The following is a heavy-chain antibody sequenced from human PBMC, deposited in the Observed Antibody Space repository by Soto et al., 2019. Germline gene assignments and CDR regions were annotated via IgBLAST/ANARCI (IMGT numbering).Heavy chain of an antibody. Sequence: QVQLVQSGAEVKKPGSSVKVSCKASGGTFSSYAISWVRQAPGQGLEWMGGIIPIFGTANYAQTFQGRVTVTAEQSTGTAYMELSSLRSEDTAVYYCARGTVVTLNGYFDLWGRGTLVTVSS. CDR3: ARGTVVTLNGYFDL. J-gene: IGHJ2*01. D-gene: IGHD2-21*02. CDR2: IIPIFGTA. CDR1: GGTFSSYA. V-gene: IGHV1-69*01.